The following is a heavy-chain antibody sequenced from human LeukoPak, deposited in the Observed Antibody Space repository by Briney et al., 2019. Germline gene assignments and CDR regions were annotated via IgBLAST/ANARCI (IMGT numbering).Heavy chain of an antibody. CDR3: ARSRDGYKELDY. Sequence: SETLSLTCTVSGGSISSSSYYWGWIRQPPGKGLEWIGSIYYSGSTYYNPSLKSRVTISVDTSKNQFSLKLSSVTAADTAVYYCARSRDGYKELDYWGQGTLVTVSS. J-gene: IGHJ4*02. CDR1: GGSISSSSYY. CDR2: IYYSGST. V-gene: IGHV4-39*07. D-gene: IGHD5-24*01.